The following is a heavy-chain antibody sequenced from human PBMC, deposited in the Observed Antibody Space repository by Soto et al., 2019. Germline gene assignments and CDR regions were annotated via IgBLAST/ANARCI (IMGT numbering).Heavy chain of an antibody. D-gene: IGHD6-19*01. Sequence: GGSLRLSCAACGFTFSGSAMHWVRQASGKGLEWVGRIRSKASSYATAYAASVKGRFTISRDDSKNTAYLQMNSLKTEDTAVYYCTREQWLADGYYYYGMDVWGQGTTV. CDR1: GFTFSGSA. V-gene: IGHV3-73*01. CDR2: IRSKASSYAT. J-gene: IGHJ6*02. CDR3: TREQWLADGYYYYGMDV.